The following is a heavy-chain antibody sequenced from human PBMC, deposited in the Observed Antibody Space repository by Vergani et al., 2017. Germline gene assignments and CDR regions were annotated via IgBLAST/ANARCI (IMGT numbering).Heavy chain of an antibody. J-gene: IGHJ6*03. D-gene: IGHD3-3*01. CDR2: ISYDGSNK. V-gene: IGHV3-30*18. Sequence: QVQLVESGGGVVQPGRSLRLSCAASGFTFSSYGMHWVRQAPGKGPEWVAVISYDGSNKYYADSVTGRFTISRDNAKNTLYLQMNSLRAADTAVYYCAKDHGRITILGVVITLDYYYYMDVWGKGP. CDR3: AKDHGRITILGVVITLDYYYYMDV. CDR1: GFTFSSYG.